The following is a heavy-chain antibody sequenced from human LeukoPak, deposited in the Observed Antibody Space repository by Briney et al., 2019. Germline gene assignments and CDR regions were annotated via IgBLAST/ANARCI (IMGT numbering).Heavy chain of an antibody. J-gene: IGHJ4*02. V-gene: IGHV3-21*01. D-gene: IGHD2-8*01. CDR1: GFTFSSYS. Sequence: GGSLRLSCAASGFTFSSYSMNLGRQAPGKGLEWVSSISSSSSYIYYADSVKGRFTISRDNAKNSLYLQMNSLRAEDTAVYYCASPDLYCTNGVCLIDYWGQGTLVTVSS. CDR3: ASPDLYCTNGVCLIDY. CDR2: ISSSSSYI.